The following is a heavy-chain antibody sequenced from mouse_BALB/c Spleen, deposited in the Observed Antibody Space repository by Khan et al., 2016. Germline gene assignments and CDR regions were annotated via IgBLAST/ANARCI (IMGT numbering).Heavy chain of an antibody. V-gene: IGHV3-2*02. CDR1: GYSITSDYA. CDR3: ARFDYDRGYFDY. J-gene: IGHJ2*01. D-gene: IGHD2-4*01. Sequence: EVQLQESGPGLVKPSQSLSLTCTVTGYSITSDYAWNWIRQFPGNKLEWMGYITYSGSTSYNQSLKSRISITRDTSKNQFFLQLNSVTTEDTATYYCARFDYDRGYFDYWGQGTTLTVSS. CDR2: ITYSGST.